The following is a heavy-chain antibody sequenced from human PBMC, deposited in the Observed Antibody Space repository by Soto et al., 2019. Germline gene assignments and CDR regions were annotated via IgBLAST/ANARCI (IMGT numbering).Heavy chain of an antibody. Sequence: EVHLVESGGGLVQPGGSLRLSCAASGFGFNGYDMQWVRQAPGKNLEWVAAISTAGDTYYLGTVKGGFTIYREFAKNSLSLQINCLIVGDRAVYCCARGGGRFVGIDVWGQGTTVTVSS. D-gene: IGHD3-16*01. V-gene: IGHV3-13*01. J-gene: IGHJ6*02. CDR2: ISTAGDT. CDR1: GFGFNGYD. CDR3: ARGGGRFVGIDV.